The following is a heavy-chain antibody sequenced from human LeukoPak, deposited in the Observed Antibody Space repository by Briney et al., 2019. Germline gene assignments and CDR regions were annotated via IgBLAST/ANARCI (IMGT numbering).Heavy chain of an antibody. CDR1: GITFSTSG. J-gene: IGHJ4*02. Sequence: GRSLRLSCAASGITFSTSGTHWVSPAPGKGLEWVTFIQNDGSDTYYAASVKGRFTISRDNSKNTVYLHMNSLRADDTALYYCAREGGRAAAGRFDYWGQGTLVTVSS. CDR2: IQNDGSDT. D-gene: IGHD6-13*01. CDR3: AREGGRAAAGRFDY. V-gene: IGHV3-30*02.